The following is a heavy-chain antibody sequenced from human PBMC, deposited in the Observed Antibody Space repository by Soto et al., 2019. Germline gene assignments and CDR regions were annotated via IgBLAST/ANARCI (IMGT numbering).Heavy chain of an antibody. D-gene: IGHD2-21*02. CDR2: IYPSDSDT. J-gene: IGHJ5*02. CDR1: GYKFTSYW. CDR3: ARRGESGGDCHES. V-gene: IGHV5-51*01. Sequence: PGESLKISCKGSGYKFTSYWIGWVRQTPGKGLEWMGIIYPSDSDTRYSPSFQGQVTSSVDRSISTAYLQWTSLKASDTAMYYWARRGESGGDCHESWGQGTLVTVSS.